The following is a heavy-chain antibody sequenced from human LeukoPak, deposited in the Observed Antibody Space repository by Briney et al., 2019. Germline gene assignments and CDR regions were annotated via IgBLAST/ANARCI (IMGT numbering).Heavy chain of an antibody. CDR2: IRYDGSNK. D-gene: IGHD3-10*01. J-gene: IGHJ4*02. V-gene: IGHV3-30*02. CDR3: AKDRAYSYGWGSLRVDF. CDR1: GFTFSSYG. Sequence: GGSLRLSCAASGFTFSSYGMHWVRQVPGKGLEWVAFIRYDGSNKYYADSVKGRFTISRDNSKNTLYLQMNSLRAEDTAIYYCAKDRAYSYGWGSLRVDFWGQGTLVTVSS.